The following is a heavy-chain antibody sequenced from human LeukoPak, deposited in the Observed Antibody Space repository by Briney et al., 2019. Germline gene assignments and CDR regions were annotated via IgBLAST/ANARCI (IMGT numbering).Heavy chain of an antibody. Sequence: SETLSLTCAVYGGSFSGYYWSWIRHPPGKGLEWVGEINHREGTNYNPSLKSRVTLSVDPSKNQYSLKLSSVTAADTAVYYCARGYAPTLGYWGQGNLVTVSS. V-gene: IGHV4-34*01. CDR1: GGSFSGYY. CDR2: INHREGT. J-gene: IGHJ4*02. D-gene: IGHD2-2*01. CDR3: ARGYAPTLGY.